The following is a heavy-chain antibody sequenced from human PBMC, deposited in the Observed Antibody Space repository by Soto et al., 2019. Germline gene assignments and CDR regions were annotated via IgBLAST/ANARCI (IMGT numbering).Heavy chain of an antibody. V-gene: IGHV3-15*01. CDR2: IKSKTDGGTT. D-gene: IGHD6-6*01. J-gene: IGHJ4*02. CDR3: TTGSTSTKNY. Sequence: GGSLRLSCAASGFTFSNAWLSWVRQAPGKGLEWVGLIKSKTDGGTTDYTAPVKGRFIISRDDSKNTLYLQMYSLKTEDTAVYYCTTGSTSTKNYWGQGDLVTVSS. CDR1: GFTFSNAW.